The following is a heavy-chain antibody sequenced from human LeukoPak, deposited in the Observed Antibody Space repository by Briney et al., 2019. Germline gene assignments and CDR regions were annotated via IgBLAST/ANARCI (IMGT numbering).Heavy chain of an antibody. D-gene: IGHD3-3*02. CDR2: INPNIGGT. V-gene: IGHV1-2*02. Sequence: GSSVKVSCKASGHTFTGYYTNWVRQAPGQELECMGWINPNIGGTKNAKTLQGRVTMTRDTATSTAYMDMSSLTSDDTAVYYCAKELLAAVPEGWFDLWGQGTLVTVSS. CDR1: GHTFTGYY. CDR3: AKELLAAVPEGWFDL. J-gene: IGHJ5*02.